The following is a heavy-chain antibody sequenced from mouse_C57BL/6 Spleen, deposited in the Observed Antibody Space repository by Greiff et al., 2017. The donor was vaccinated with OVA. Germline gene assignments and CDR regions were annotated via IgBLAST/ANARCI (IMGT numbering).Heavy chain of an antibody. CDR1: GYTFTSYW. Sequence: QVQLQQPGTELVKPGASVKLSCKASGYTFTSYWMHWVKQRPGQGLEWIGNINPSNGGTNYNEKFKSKATLTVDKSSSTAYMQLSSLTSEDSAVYNYARIPGENYYGSSYFDYWGQSTTLTVSS. D-gene: IGHD1-1*01. CDR2: INPSNGGT. V-gene: IGHV1-53*01. CDR3: ARIPGENYYGSSYFDY. J-gene: IGHJ2*01.